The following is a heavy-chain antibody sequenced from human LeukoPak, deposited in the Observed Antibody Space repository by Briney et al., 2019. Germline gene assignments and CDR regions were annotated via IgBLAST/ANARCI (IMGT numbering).Heavy chain of an antibody. V-gene: IGHV3-53*01. J-gene: IGHJ4*02. CDR1: GFTLSSYW. CDR3: ARDSRGSGSYYNDY. CDR2: IYSGGST. Sequence: AGGSLRLSCGASGFTLSSYWMHWVRQAPGKGLEWVSVIYSGGSTYYADSVKGRFTISRDNSKNTLYLQMSSLRAEDTAVYYCARDSRGSGSYYNDYWGQGTLVTVSS. D-gene: IGHD3-10*01.